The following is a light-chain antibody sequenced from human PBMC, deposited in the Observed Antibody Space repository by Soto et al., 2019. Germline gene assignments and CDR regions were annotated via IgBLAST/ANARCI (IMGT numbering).Light chain of an antibody. CDR2: GAS. Sequence: EIVVTQSPATLSVSPGERATLSCRARQSVSDNLAWYQQKPGQAPRLLIHGASTRATAIPARFSGSGYGREFTLTISSLQSEDVAVYYCQQYNDWPYTFGQGTKVDIK. CDR1: QSVSDN. V-gene: IGKV3-15*01. CDR3: QQYNDWPYT. J-gene: IGKJ2*01.